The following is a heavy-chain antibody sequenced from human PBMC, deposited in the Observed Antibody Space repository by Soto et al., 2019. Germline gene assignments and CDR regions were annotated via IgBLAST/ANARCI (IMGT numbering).Heavy chain of an antibody. Sequence: QVQLVESGGGVVQPGRSLRLSCAASGFTFSSYGMHWVRQAPGKGLEWVAVIWYDGSNKYYADSVKGRFTISRDNSKNTLNLHMNSLRAEDTAVYYCARDPVSDRSSWCFDYWGQGTLVTVSS. CDR3: ARDPVSDRSSWCFDY. CDR2: IWYDGSNK. J-gene: IGHJ4*02. D-gene: IGHD6-13*01. CDR1: GFTFSSYG. V-gene: IGHV3-33*01.